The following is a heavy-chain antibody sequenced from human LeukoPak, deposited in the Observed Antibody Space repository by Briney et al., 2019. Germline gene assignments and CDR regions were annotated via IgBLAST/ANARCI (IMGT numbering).Heavy chain of an antibody. CDR2: IIPIFGTA. CDR1: GGTFSSYA. CDR3: ARGTGYGPKGYYYYYMDV. Sequence: ASVKVSCKASGGTFSSYAISWVRQAPGQGLEWMGGIIPIFGTANYAQKFQGRVTITADKSTSTAYMELSSLRSEDTAVYYCARGTGYGPKGYYYYYMDVWGKGTTVTVSS. V-gene: IGHV1-69*06. J-gene: IGHJ6*03. D-gene: IGHD5-18*01.